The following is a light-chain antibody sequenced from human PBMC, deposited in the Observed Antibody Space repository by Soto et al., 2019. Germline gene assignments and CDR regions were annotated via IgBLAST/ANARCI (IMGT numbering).Light chain of an antibody. Sequence: DIQMTHSPYTRSASVGYRVTITWRASQSISSWLAWYQQKPGKAPKLLIYDASNLESGVPSRFSGSGSGTEYTLTLSTLQPDDFATYFCPQYSSYSPLTFGGGTKVDIK. CDR2: DAS. V-gene: IGKV1-5*01. CDR1: QSISSW. CDR3: PQYSSYSPLT. J-gene: IGKJ4*01.